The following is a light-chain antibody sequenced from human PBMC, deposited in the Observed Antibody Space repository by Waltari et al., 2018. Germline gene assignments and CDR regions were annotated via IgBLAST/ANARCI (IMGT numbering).Light chain of an antibody. V-gene: IGKV4-1*01. CDR3: QQYLDATYT. CDR1: RSVLYSANNASY. J-gene: IGKJ2*01. CDR2: WAT. Sequence: DIVMTQSPDSLAVSLGERATMNCKYSRSVLYSANNASYLAWYQQKPGKPPKKLINWATSLEFGVPDLFSGWGSGTDLTHTNNRLQAEDVAVYSCQQYLDATYTFGQGTKVEI.